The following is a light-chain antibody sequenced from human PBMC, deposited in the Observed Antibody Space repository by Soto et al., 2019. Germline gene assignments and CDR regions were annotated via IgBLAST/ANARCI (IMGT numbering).Light chain of an antibody. CDR3: SSYTSTRPFV. J-gene: IGLJ1*01. Sequence: QSALPQPASVSGSPGQSITISCTGVSSDVDDDKYVSWYQHHPGKAPKVFIYDVSNRPSGVSNPFSGSTSVTTASLTISGFQAEDEADYYCSSYTSTRPFVFCSGTKVTVL. V-gene: IGLV2-14*03. CDR1: SSDVDDDKY. CDR2: DVS.